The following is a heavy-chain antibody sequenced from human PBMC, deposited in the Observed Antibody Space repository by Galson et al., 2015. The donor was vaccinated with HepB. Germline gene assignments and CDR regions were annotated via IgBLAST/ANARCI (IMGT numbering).Heavy chain of an antibody. D-gene: IGHD3-16*01. CDR1: GFTFSNAW. CDR3: TTGVEEVPFDN. V-gene: IGHV3-15*01. Sequence: SLRLSCAASGFTFSNAWMSWVRQAPGKGLEWVGRIKSKTDGRTTDYAAPVKGRFTISRDDSKNTLYLQMNSLKTEDTAVYYCTTGVEEVPFDNWGQGTLVTASS. J-gene: IGHJ4*02. CDR2: IKSKTDGRTT.